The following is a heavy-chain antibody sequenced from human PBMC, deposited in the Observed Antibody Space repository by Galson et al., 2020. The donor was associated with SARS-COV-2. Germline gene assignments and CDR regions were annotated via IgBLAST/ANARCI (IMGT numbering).Heavy chain of an antibody. CDR3: ARDNGRRDGYNQIDY. D-gene: IGHD5-12*01. Sequence: SETLSLTCTVSGGSIRSSSYYWGWIRQPPGKGLEWIGSIYYSGSTYYNPSLKSRVTISVDTSKNQFSPKLSSVTAADTAVYYCARDNGRRDGYNQIDYWGQGTLVTVSS. J-gene: IGHJ4*02. CDR1: GGSIRSSSYY. V-gene: IGHV4-39*07. CDR2: IYYSGST.